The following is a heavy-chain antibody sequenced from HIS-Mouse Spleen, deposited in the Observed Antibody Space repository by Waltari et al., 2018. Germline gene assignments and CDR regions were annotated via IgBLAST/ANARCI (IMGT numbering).Heavy chain of an antibody. J-gene: IGHJ4*02. V-gene: IGHV3-30*18. CDR2: ISYDGSNK. CDR3: AKDKHHAFDY. CDR1: GLPFSSYG. Sequence: QVQLVESGGGVVQPGRSLRPSCAASGLPFSSYGMHWVRQAPGKGLEWVAVISYDGSNKYYADSVKGRFTISRDNSKNTLYLQMNSLRAEDTAVYYCAKDKHHAFDYWGQGTLVTVSS.